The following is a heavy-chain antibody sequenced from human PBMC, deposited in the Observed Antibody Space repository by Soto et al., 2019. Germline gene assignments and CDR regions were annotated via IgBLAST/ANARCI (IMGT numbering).Heavy chain of an antibody. D-gene: IGHD3-9*01. CDR1: GGSFSGYY. Sequence: QVQLQQWGAGPVRPLETLSLTCGVSGGSFSGYYWAWIRQSPGQGLECIGEINDRGSINYNPSLKSRVSSSVATSTNHYSLSLRSVTAADPAVYYCARESHDILTGPPWVWYFDLWGRGTLVTVSS. CDR2: INDRGSI. CDR3: ARESHDILTGPPWVWYFDL. J-gene: IGHJ2*01. V-gene: IGHV4-34*01.